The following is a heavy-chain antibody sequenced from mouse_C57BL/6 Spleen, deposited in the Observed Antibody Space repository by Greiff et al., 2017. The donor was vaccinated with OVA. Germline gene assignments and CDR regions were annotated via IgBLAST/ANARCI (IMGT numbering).Heavy chain of an antibody. V-gene: IGHV5-17*01. D-gene: IGHD1-2*01. CDR2: ISSGSSTI. CDR1: GFTFSDYG. Sequence: EVKLLESGGGLVKPGGSLKLSCAASGFTFSDYGMHWVRQAPAKGLEWVAYISSGSSTIYYADTVKGRFTISRDNAKNTLFLQMTSLRSEDTAMYYCARPGTTADWYFDVWGTGTTVTVSS. J-gene: IGHJ1*03. CDR3: ARPGTTADWYFDV.